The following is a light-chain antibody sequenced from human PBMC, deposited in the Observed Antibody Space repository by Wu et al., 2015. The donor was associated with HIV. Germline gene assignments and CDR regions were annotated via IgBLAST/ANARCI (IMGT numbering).Light chain of an antibody. V-gene: IGKV1-12*01. CDR1: QSISNS. J-gene: IGKJ1*01. CDR3: QQSDTFPRT. Sequence: DIQMTQSPSSVSASVGDRVTITCRASQSISNSLVWYQLTPGKGPKLLIYAASILQDGVPSRFSGSGRGALFSLIINDLQPEDFATYYCQQSDTFPRTFGQGTKVEV. CDR2: AAS.